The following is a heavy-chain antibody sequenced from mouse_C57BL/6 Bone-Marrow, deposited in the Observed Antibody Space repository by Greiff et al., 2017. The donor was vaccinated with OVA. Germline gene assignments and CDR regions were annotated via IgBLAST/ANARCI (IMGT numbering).Heavy chain of an antibody. CDR2: INPGSGGT. D-gene: IGHD2-3*01. J-gene: IGHJ3*01. CDR1: GYAFTNYL. Sequence: QVQLQQSGAELVRPGTSVKVSCKASGYAFTNYLIEWVKQRPGQGLEWIGVINPGSGGTNYNEKFKGKATLTADKSSSTAYMQLSSLTSEDSAVYFSARPRTEDDGPSFAYWGQGTLVTVSA. CDR3: ARPRTEDDGPSFAY. V-gene: IGHV1-54*01.